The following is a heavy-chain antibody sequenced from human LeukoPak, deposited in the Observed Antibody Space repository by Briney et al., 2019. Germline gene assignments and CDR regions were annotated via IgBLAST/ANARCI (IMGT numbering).Heavy chain of an antibody. CDR1: GFTFSSYA. D-gene: IGHD3-22*01. J-gene: IGHJ4*02. Sequence: EGSLRLSCAASGFTFSSYAMHWVRQAPGKGLEWVAVISYDGSNKYYADSVKGRFTISRDNSKNTLYLQMNSLRPEDSAVHYCAKDGRGSGYFPDYWGQGTLVTVSS. CDR3: AKDGRGSGYFPDY. CDR2: ISYDGSNK. V-gene: IGHV3-30*04.